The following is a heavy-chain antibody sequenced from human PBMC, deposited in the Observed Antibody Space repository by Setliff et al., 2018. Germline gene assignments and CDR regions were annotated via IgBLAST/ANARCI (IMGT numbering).Heavy chain of an antibody. CDR3: ARMGDYDPYYFDF. CDR2: ITGSGTTT. V-gene: IGHV3-11*04. CDR1: EFTFSDYY. J-gene: IGHJ4*02. D-gene: IGHD4-17*01. Sequence: GSLRLSCAASEFTFSDYYMSWIRQAPGKGLEWVSYITGSGTTTYYADSVRGRFTISRDNTKNSLYLQMNSLRADDTAVYYCARMGDYDPYYFDFWGQGTLVTVSS.